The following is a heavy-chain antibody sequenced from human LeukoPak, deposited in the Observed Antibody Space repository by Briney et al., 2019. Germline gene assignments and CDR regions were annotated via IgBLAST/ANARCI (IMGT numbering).Heavy chain of an antibody. CDR2: ISYDGSNK. CDR1: GFTFSSYA. J-gene: IGHJ4*02. CDR3: ARCLITMVRGVTCELDY. V-gene: IGHV3-30-3*01. D-gene: IGHD3-10*01. Sequence: GGSLRLSCAASGFTFSSYAMHWVRQAPGKGLEWVAVISYDGSNKYYADSVKGRFTISRDNSKNTLYLQMNSLRAEDTAVYYCARCLITMVRGVTCELDYWGQGTLVTVSS.